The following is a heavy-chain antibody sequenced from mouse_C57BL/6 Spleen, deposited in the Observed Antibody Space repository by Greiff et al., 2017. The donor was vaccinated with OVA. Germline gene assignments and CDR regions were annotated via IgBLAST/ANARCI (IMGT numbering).Heavy chain of an antibody. V-gene: IGHV1-64*01. D-gene: IGHD1-1*01. J-gene: IGHJ3*01. Sequence: VQVVESGAELVKPGASVKLSCKASGYTFTSYWMHWVKQRPGQGLEWIGMIHPNSGSTNYNEKFKSKATLTVDKSSSTAYMQLSSLTSEDSAVYYCAREGVTTVVATRFAYWGQGTLVTVSA. CDR2: IHPNSGST. CDR3: AREGVTTVVATRFAY. CDR1: GYTFTSYW.